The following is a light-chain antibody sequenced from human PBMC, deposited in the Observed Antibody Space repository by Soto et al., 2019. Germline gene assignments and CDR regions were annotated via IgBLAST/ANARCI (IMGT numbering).Light chain of an antibody. J-gene: IGLJ2*01. CDR3: QAWDNNIVV. V-gene: IGLV2-14*03. CDR1: SNDVGLYNY. Sequence: QSALTQPASVSGSPGQSITISCTGSSNDVGLYNYVSWYQQHPGKAPKLVISDVTNRPSGVSDRFSGSSSGNTATLTISGTQAMDAADYYCQAWDNNIVVFGGGTQLTVL. CDR2: DVT.